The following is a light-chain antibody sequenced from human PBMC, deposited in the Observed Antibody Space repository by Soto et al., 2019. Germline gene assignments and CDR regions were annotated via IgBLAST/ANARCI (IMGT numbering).Light chain of an antibody. CDR2: AAS. CDR3: LQDYNYPLT. CDR1: QSLLYSDGKTY. J-gene: IGKJ4*01. Sequence: TQTPLSLSVTPGQPASMSCKSSQSLLYSDGKTYLYWYLQKPGKAPKLLIYAASSLQSGVPSRFSGSGSGTDFTLTISSLQPEDFATYYCLQDYNYPLTFGGGTKVDIK. V-gene: IGKV1-6*02.